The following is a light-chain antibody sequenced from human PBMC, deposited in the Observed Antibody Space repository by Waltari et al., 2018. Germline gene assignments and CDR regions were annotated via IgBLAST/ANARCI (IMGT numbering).Light chain of an antibody. CDR2: AAS. V-gene: IGKV3-15*01. CDR1: QRISSN. J-gene: IGKJ2*01. Sequence: EIVMTQSPATLSWSPGEIATLSCRASQRISSNLAWYQQKPGQAPRLLIYAASTRATGIPARFSGSGSGTEFTLTISSLQPEDFAIYYCQQYNNWPFAFGQGTKLEVK. CDR3: QQYNNWPFA.